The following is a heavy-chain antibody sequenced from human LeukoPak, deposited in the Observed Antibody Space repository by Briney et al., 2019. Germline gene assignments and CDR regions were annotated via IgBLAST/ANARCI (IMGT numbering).Heavy chain of an antibody. V-gene: IGHV3-30*18. D-gene: IGHD1-26*01. J-gene: IGHJ4*02. CDR1: GFTFSSYG. CDR2: ISYDGSNK. Sequence: PGGSLRLSCAASGFTFSSYGMHWVRQAPGKGLEWVAVISYDGSNKYYADSVKGRFTISRDNSKNTLYLQMNSLRAEDTAVYYCAKSSGFSGRYYLDYWGKGTLVTVSS. CDR3: AKSSGFSGRYYLDY.